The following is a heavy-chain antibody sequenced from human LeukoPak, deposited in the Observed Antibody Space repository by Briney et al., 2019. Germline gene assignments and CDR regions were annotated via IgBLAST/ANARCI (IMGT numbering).Heavy chain of an antibody. CDR3: ATDTPRLLWFGEGSPRRYYYGMDV. V-gene: IGHV1-24*01. CDR1: GYTLTELS. D-gene: IGHD3-10*01. CDR2: FDPEDGET. J-gene: IGHJ6*02. Sequence: GASVKVSCKVSGYTLTELSMHWVRQAPGKGLEWMGGFDPEDGETIYAQKFQGRVTMTEDTSTDTAYMELSSLRSEDTAVYYCATDTPRLLWFGEGSPRRYYYGMDVWGQGTTVTVSS.